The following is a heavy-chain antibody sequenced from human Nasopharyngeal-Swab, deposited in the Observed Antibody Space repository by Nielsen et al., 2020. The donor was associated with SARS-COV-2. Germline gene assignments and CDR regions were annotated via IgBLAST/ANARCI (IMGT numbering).Heavy chain of an antibody. CDR1: GFTFSSYW. V-gene: IGHV3-7*01. CDR2: IKQDGSEK. Sequence: GGSLRLSCADSGFTFSSYWMSWVRQAPGKGLEWVANIKQDGSEKYYVDSVKGRFTISRDNTKNSLYLQMNSLRAEDTAVYYCARSLYYYYDSSGYSLWGQGTLVTVSS. D-gene: IGHD3-22*01. CDR3: ARSLYYYYDSSGYSL. J-gene: IGHJ4*02.